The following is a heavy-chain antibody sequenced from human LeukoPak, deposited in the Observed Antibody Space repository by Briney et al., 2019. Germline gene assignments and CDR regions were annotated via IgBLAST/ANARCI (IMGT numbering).Heavy chain of an antibody. D-gene: IGHD2/OR15-2a*01. CDR1: GFSFGSLD. Sequence: SGGSLRLSCAASGFSFGSLDMNWVRQAPGRGLEWVSGITVSGSDTYYADSVKGRFTVSRDNSKNTLFLQMNSLRAEDTAVYYCARGTFSPDNWGQGTLVTVAS. CDR2: ITVSGSDT. J-gene: IGHJ4*02. CDR3: ARGTFSPDN. V-gene: IGHV3-23*01.